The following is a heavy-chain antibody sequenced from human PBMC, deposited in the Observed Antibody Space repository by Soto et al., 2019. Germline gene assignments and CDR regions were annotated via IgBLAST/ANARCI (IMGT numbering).Heavy chain of an antibody. CDR3: AKDLSHINSWYASDA. CDR2: VNGVGAT. CDR1: GFNFNDYA. V-gene: IGHV3-23*01. D-gene: IGHD6-13*01. Sequence: GGPLRHSCGASGFNFNDYAFNWVRQAPGKGLEWVSFVNGVGATYYADSVKGRFTISRDNSKNTLYLQMSSLRVEDTAVYYCAKDLSHINSWYASDAWVQGTQVTVSS. J-gene: IGHJ4*02.